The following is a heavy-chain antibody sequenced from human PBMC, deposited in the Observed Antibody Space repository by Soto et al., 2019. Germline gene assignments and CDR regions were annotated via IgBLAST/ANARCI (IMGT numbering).Heavy chain of an antibody. Sequence: HVQLHQSGPRLVKPSQTLSLECSVIGGSVNTGDNYWSWVRQSPGRGLEWIGYIYHNGNTFYNPTLENRVTMSVDASKNQFAMTLTSVTAADTAVYFCAREPLDGMDVWGQGTNVTVSS. J-gene: IGHJ6*02. CDR1: GGSVNTGDNY. V-gene: IGHV4-30-4*01. CDR3: AREPLDGMDV. CDR2: IYHNGNT.